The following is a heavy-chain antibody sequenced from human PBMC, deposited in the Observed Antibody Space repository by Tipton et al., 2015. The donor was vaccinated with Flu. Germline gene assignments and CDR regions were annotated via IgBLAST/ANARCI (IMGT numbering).Heavy chain of an antibody. Sequence: LRLSCTVSGGSVSSGGRYWSWIRQHPGKGLEWIGYIHYSGSTYYNPSLKSRVTISVDTSKNQFSLKLSSVTVADTAVYYCARGLVDTSGYYYDDYWGQGILVTVSA. CDR2: IHYSGST. CDR1: GGSVSSGGRY. D-gene: IGHD3-22*01. CDR3: ARGLVDTSGYYYDDY. J-gene: IGHJ4*02. V-gene: IGHV4-31*03.